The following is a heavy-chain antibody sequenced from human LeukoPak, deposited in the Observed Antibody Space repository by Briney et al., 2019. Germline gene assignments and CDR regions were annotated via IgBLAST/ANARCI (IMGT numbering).Heavy chain of an antibody. D-gene: IGHD2-2*01. J-gene: IGHJ6*02. CDR3: ASYVTPDIVVVPANYYYYGMDV. V-gene: IGHV1-69*04. CDR1: GGTFSSYA. Sequence: ASVKVSCKASGGTFSSYAIGWVRQAPGQGLEWMGRIIPIFGIANYAQKFHGRVTITADKSTSTAYMELSSLRSEDTAVYYCASYVTPDIVVVPANYYYYGMDVWGQGTTVTVSS. CDR2: IIPIFGIA.